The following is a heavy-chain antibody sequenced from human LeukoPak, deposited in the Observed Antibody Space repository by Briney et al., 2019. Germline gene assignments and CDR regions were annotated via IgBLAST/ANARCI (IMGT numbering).Heavy chain of an antibody. D-gene: IGHD6-13*01. V-gene: IGHV3-23*01. J-gene: IGHJ5*02. CDR2: ISGSGGST. Sequence: GGSLRLSCAASGFTFTNYAMSWVRQAPGKGLEWVSAISGSGGSTYYADSVKGRFTISRDNSKNTLYLQMNSLRAEDTAVYYCAKGPRSSWTYNWFDPWGQGTLVTVSS. CDR3: AKGPRSSWTYNWFDP. CDR1: GFTFTNYA.